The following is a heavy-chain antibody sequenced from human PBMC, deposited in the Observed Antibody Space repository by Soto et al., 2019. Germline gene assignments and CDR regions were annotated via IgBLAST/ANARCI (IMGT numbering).Heavy chain of an antibody. V-gene: IGHV3-21*01. Sequence: AWGSQRLSSAASGFTFSSYSMNWVRKATGKGLEWVSSISSSSSYIYYADSVKGRFTISRDNAKNSLYLQMNSLRAEDTAVYYCAFPAHIRLWLSTEAAFDIWGQGTMVTVSS. CDR2: ISSSSSYI. CDR3: AFPAHIRLWLSTEAAFDI. J-gene: IGHJ3*02. D-gene: IGHD3-22*01. CDR1: GFTFSSYS.